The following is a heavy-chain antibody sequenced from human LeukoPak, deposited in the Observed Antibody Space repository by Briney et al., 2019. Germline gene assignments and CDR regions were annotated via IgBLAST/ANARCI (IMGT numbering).Heavy chain of an antibody. CDR2: IYYSGST. D-gene: IGHD6-13*01. CDR3: ARVGIAAAGTDY. J-gene: IGHJ4*02. Sequence: KASETLSLTCTVSGDSISSTSYYWGWIRQPPGRGLEWIGSIYYSGSTYYNPSLKSLVTISVDTSKNQFSLKLSSVTAADTAVYYCARVGIAAAGTDYWGQGTLVTVSS. V-gene: IGHV4-39*07. CDR1: GDSISSTSYY.